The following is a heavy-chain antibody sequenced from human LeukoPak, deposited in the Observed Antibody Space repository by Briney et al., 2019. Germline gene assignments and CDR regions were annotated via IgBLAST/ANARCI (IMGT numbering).Heavy chain of an antibody. CDR1: GFTFTDQY. V-gene: IGHV3-72*01. Sequence: SGGSLRLSCAASGFTFTDQYMEWVRQAPGKGLEWVGRTTNKVNSDTTEYAASVKGRFTISRDDSKISLYLQMNSLKTEDTAVYYCARANYDILTGYFEFWGQGTLVTVSS. D-gene: IGHD3-9*01. CDR2: TTNKVNSDTT. J-gene: IGHJ4*02. CDR3: ARANYDILTGYFEF.